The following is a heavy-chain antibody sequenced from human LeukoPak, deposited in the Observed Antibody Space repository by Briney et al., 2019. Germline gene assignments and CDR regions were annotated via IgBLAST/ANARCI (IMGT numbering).Heavy chain of an antibody. Sequence: PSETLSLTCAVYGGSLSGYDGSYSGYYWTWIRQSPGKGLEWIGEISHSGSTSYSPSLKSRVTISVDTSKNQFSLKLSSVTAADTAVYFCARASYDSSGYYFDYWGQGTLVTVSS. CDR3: ARASYDSSGYYFDY. CDR1: GGSLSGYDGSYSGYY. CDR2: ISHSGST. J-gene: IGHJ4*02. D-gene: IGHD3-22*01. V-gene: IGHV4-34*01.